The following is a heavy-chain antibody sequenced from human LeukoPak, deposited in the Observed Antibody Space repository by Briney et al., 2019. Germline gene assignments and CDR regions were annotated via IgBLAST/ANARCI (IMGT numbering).Heavy chain of an antibody. CDR2: IMSNGGTT. V-gene: IGHV3-64*01. J-gene: IGHJ4*02. CDR1: GFTFSSYA. Sequence: GGSLRLSCAASGFTFSSYATYWVRQAPGKGLEFVSGIMSNGGTTYYANSVKGRFTISRDNSRNTLFLQMGSLRADDMAVYYCAGDLRDWGQGTLVTVSS. CDR3: AGDLRD.